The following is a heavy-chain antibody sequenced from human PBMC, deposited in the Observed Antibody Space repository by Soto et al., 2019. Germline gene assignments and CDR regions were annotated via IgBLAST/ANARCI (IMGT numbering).Heavy chain of an antibody. CDR1: GDSISSSDSY. D-gene: IGHD2-2*01. CDR3: ARFSTLGKDYGVAV. CDR2: INSSGRT. Sequence: QVQLQESGPGLVKPSQTLSLTCSVSGDSISSSDSYWSLIRQAPGKGLEWIGYINSSGRTYYKPSLKSRVSISIDTSTNQFSLRLTSVTVADTAVYFCARFSTLGKDYGVAVWGQGTTVTVSS. V-gene: IGHV4-30-4*01. J-gene: IGHJ6*02.